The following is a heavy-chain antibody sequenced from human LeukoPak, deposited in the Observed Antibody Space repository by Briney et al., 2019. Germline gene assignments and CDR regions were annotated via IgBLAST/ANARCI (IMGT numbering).Heavy chain of an antibody. D-gene: IGHD3-9*01. V-gene: IGHV3-21*01. CDR1: GFTFSNYS. Sequence: GGSLRLSCAASGFTFSNYSMNWVRQAPGKGLEWVSSISGSSSYTYYANSVKGRFTISRDNAKNSLYLQMNSLGAEDTAVYYCARDDGSRRYFDWLAVADYWGQGILVTVSS. J-gene: IGHJ4*02. CDR2: ISGSSSYT. CDR3: ARDDGSRRYFDWLAVADY.